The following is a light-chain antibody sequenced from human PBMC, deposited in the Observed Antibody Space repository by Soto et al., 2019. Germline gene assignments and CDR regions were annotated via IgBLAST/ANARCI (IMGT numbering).Light chain of an antibody. CDR2: DSN. CDR3: ASWDNSLNVVL. J-gene: IGLJ2*01. CDR1: SSNIGSTF. V-gene: IGLV1-51*01. Sequence: QSVLTQPPSVSAAPGQKVTISCSGSSSNIGSTFVIWYQQLPGAAPQVLIYDSNKRPSGIPDRFSGSRSGTSGSLDITGLQTGDEDDYYCASWDNSLNVVLFGGGTKLTVL.